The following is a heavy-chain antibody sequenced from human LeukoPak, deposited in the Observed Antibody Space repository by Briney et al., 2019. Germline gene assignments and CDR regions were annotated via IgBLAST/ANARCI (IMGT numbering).Heavy chain of an antibody. D-gene: IGHD3-9*01. CDR1: GDSVSSNSAA. V-gene: IGHV6-1*01. CDR3: ARREVTRAYYDILTGYYSSYYYYGMDV. CDR2: TYYRSKWYN. J-gene: IGHJ6*02. Sequence: SQTLSLTCAISGDSVSSNSAAWNWIRQSPSRGLEWLGRTYYRSKWYNDYAVSVKSRITINPDTSKNQFSLQLNSVTPEDTAVYYCARREVTRAYYDILTGYYSSYYYYGMDVWGQGTTVTVSS.